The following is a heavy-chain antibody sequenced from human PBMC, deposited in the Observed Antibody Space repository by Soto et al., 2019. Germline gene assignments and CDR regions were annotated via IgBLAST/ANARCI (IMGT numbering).Heavy chain of an antibody. CDR2: FSGSGGNI. CDR1: GFTFSTHA. J-gene: IGHJ6*02. D-gene: IGHD3-3*01. V-gene: IGHV3-23*01. CDR3: AKDPPWTVGPLAMDV. Sequence: GGSLRLSCVASGFTFSTHAMSWVRQAPGKGLEWVSTFSGSGGNIYYAESVKGRLTISRGDSKNTLYLHMNSLRVEDTAVYYCAKDPPWTVGPLAMDVWGQGTTVTVSS.